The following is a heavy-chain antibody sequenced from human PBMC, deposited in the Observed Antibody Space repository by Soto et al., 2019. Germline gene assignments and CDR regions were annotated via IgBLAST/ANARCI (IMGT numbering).Heavy chain of an antibody. CDR3: ARDRRSSWSPYGMDV. J-gene: IGHJ6*02. V-gene: IGHV1-18*01. CDR2: ISAYNGNT. D-gene: IGHD6-13*01. CDR1: GYTFTSYG. Sequence: QVQLVQSGAEVKKPGASVKVSCKASGYTFTSYGISWVRQAPGQGLEWMGWISAYNGNTNYAQKLQGSVTMTTDTSASTDYMALRSLRSAATAVYYCARDRRSSWSPYGMDVWGQGTTVTVSS.